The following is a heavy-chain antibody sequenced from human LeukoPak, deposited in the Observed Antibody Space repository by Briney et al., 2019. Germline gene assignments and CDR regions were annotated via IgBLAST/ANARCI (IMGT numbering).Heavy chain of an antibody. CDR1: GGSISNNNYY. D-gene: IGHD5-12*01. V-gene: IGHV4-39*01. Sequence: SETLSLTCSVSGGSISNNNYYWGWIRQPPGRGLEWIGSIFNSGSTYYNPSLKSRVTISVDTSKNQFSLKLSSVTAADTAVYYCARTLRSGYGNFDYWGQGTLVTVSS. J-gene: IGHJ4*02. CDR2: IFNSGST. CDR3: ARTLRSGYGNFDY.